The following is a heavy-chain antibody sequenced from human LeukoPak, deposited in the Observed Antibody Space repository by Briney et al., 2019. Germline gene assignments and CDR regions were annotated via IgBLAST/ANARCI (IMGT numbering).Heavy chain of an antibody. J-gene: IGHJ5*02. D-gene: IGHD4-23*01. Sequence: SETLSLTCTVSGGTISSYYWRWLRQPPGKGLEWIGYIYTSGSTNYNPSLKSRVTISVDTSKNQFSLKLSSVTAADTAVYYCASVATTVDGNWFDPWGQGTLVTVSS. V-gene: IGHV4-4*09. CDR2: IYTSGST. CDR3: ASVATTVDGNWFDP. CDR1: GGTISSYY.